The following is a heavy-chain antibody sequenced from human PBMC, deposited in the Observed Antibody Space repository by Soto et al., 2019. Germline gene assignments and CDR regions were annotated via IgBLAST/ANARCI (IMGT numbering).Heavy chain of an antibody. Sequence: SETLSLTCTVSGGSISSYYWSWIRQPPGKGLEWIGNIFDSGSTNYNPSLKSRVTISVDTSKNQFSLKLSSVTAADTAVYYCARAPPENWFDPWGQGTQVTVSS. CDR2: IFDSGST. CDR3: ARAPPENWFDP. V-gene: IGHV4-59*12. J-gene: IGHJ5*02. CDR1: GGSISSYY.